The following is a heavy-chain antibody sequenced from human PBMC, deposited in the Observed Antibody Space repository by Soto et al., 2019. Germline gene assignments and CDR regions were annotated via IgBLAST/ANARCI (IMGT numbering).Heavy chain of an antibody. CDR3: ARSEPGAWGSYRSSSDPGDDDY. V-gene: IGHV4-39*01. CDR2: IYYSGST. D-gene: IGHD3-16*02. Sequence: SETLSLTCTVSGGSISSSSYYWGWIRQPPGKGLEWIGSIYYSGSTYYNPSLKSRVTISVDTSKNQFSLKLSSVTAADTAVYYCARSEPGAWGSYRSSSDPGDDDYWGQGTLVTVSS. CDR1: GGSISSSSYY. J-gene: IGHJ4*02.